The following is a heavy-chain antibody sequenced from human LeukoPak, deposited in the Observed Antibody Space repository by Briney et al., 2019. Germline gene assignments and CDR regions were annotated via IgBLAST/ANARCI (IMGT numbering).Heavy chain of an antibody. CDR2: IIPLFGTA. CDR1: GGTFNNYA. Sequence: ASVNVSCKASGGTFNNYAISWVRQAPGQGLEWMGGIIPLFGTADYAQKFQGRVTITADESTSTAYMELSSLRLEDTAVYYCARDLLGSASSYSSGAWDYWGQGTLVTVSS. D-gene: IGHD3-22*01. CDR3: ARDLLGSASSYSSGAWDY. J-gene: IGHJ4*02. V-gene: IGHV1-69*13.